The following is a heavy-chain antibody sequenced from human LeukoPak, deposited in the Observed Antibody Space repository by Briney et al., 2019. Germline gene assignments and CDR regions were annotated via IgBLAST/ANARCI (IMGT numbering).Heavy chain of an antibody. Sequence: GGSLRLSCAASGFTFSSYAMSWVRQAPGKGLEWVSAVGVSGGGTYYADSVKGRFTISRDNAKNSLYLQMNSLRAEDTAVYYCARDGKYYDYVWGSYDYWGQGTLVTVSS. CDR1: GFTFSSYA. V-gene: IGHV3-23*01. CDR2: VGVSGGGT. D-gene: IGHD3-16*01. J-gene: IGHJ4*02. CDR3: ARDGKYYDYVWGSYDY.